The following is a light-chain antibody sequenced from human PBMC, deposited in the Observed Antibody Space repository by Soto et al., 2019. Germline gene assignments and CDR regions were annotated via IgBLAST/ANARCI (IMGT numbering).Light chain of an antibody. CDR2: VAS. J-gene: IGKJ4*01. Sequence: EIVMTQSPATLSVSPGERATLSCRASQSVSRNLAWYQQKPGQTPKLLLYVASTRATGIPARFSGSGSGTEFTLTISSLQSEDFAVYYCQQYNVWPLTFGGGTKVEFK. CDR3: QQYNVWPLT. CDR1: QSVSRN. V-gene: IGKV3-15*01.